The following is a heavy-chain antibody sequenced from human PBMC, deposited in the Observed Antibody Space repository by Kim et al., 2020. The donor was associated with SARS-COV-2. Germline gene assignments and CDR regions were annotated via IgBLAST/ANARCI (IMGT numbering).Heavy chain of an antibody. J-gene: IGHJ3*02. CDR2: IYHSGST. V-gene: IGHV4-4*02. CDR1: GGSISSSNW. Sequence: SETLSLTCAVSGGSISSSNWWSWVRQPPGKGLEWIGEIYHSGSTNYNPSLKSRVTISVDKTKNQFSLKLSSVTAADTAVYYCARDFWGFGRGAFDIWGQGTMLTVSS. D-gene: IGHD7-27*01. CDR3: ARDFWGFGRGAFDI.